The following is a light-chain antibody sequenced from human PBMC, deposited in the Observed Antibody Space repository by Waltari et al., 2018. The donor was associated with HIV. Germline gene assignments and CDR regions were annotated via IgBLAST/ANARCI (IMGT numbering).Light chain of an antibody. V-gene: IGKV1-13*02. CDR3: QQFNSYPLT. CDR2: DAS. Sequence: AIQLTQSPSSLSASVGDRVTITCRASQDIRSALAWYQQKPGKAPNLLIYDASTLQSGVPSRFSGSGSVTDFTLTISSLQPEDFAAYYCQQFNSYPLTFGGGTKVDIK. J-gene: IGKJ4*01. CDR1: QDIRSA.